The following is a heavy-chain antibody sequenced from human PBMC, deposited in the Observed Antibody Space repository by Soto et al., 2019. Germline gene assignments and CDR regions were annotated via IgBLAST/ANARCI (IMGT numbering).Heavy chain of an antibody. CDR2: IYYSGST. Sequence: SETLSLTCTVSGGSISSYYWSWIRQPPGKGLEWIGYIYYSGSTNYNPSLKSRVTISVDTSKNQFSLKLSSVTAADTAVYYCARGRDSGSYYWRQYYFDYWGQGTLVTVSS. CDR3: ARGRDSGSYYWRQYYFDY. V-gene: IGHV4-59*12. CDR1: GGSISSYY. D-gene: IGHD1-26*01. J-gene: IGHJ4*02.